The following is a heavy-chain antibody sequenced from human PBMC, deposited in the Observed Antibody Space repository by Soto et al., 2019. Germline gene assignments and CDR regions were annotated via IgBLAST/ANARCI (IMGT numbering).Heavy chain of an antibody. CDR1: GDSLSSGGHY. D-gene: IGHD3-9*01. V-gene: IGHV4-31*03. CDR3: ARVDHRGYFAILTNY. Sequence: PSETLSLTCTVSGDSLSSGGHYWSWIRQHPGKGLEWIGHIYDSVNTYYSPSLRSRVTISADMSKNQFSLNLRSVTAADTAVYYCARVDHRGYFAILTNYWGQGXLVTVPS. CDR2: IYDSVNT. J-gene: IGHJ4*02.